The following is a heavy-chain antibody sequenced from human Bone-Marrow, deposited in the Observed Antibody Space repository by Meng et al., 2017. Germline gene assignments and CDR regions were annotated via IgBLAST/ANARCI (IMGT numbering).Heavy chain of an antibody. CDR2: IYYSGTT. V-gene: IGHV4-31*01. CDR3: ARDIRQGGNIWFDP. D-gene: IGHD3-16*01. Sequence: QVHPQEPGPGLVKPSQTLSLTGTGSGGSGSYSRDYRGWIRQHPGKGLVWIGYIYYSGTTYYYPSLSSLVTISVDTSKNQFSLNLSTVTAADTAVYYGARDIRQGGNIWFDPWGQGTLVTVSS. J-gene: IGHJ5*02. CDR1: GGSGSYSRDY.